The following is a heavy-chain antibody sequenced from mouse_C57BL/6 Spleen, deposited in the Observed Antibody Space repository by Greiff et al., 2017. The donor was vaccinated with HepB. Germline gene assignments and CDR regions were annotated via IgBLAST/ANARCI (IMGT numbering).Heavy chain of an antibody. Sequence: QVQLQQPGAELVKPGASVKLSCKASGYTFTSYWMHWVKQRPGQGLEWIGMIHPNSGSTNYNEKFKSKATLTVDKSSSTAYMQLSSLTSEDSAVYYWARCPTMITTGAMDYWGQGTSVTVSA. D-gene: IGHD2-4*01. CDR3: ARCPTMITTGAMDY. J-gene: IGHJ4*01. CDR2: IHPNSGST. V-gene: IGHV1-64*01. CDR1: GYTFTSYW.